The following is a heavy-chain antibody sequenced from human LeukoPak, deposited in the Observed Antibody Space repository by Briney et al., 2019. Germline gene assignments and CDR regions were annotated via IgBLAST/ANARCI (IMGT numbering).Heavy chain of an antibody. CDR1: GPSISSGSY. V-gene: IGHV4-38-2*02. D-gene: IGHD6-25*01. Sequence: SETLSLTCSVSGPSISSGSYWGWIRQSPGKGLEWIGSYYHSGTTYYNPSLKSRVTISVDTSKSQFSLKVNSVTAADTAVYYCAKYRSGALDWYFELWGRGTLVTVSS. CDR3: AKYRSGALDWYFEL. CDR2: YYHSGTT. J-gene: IGHJ2*01.